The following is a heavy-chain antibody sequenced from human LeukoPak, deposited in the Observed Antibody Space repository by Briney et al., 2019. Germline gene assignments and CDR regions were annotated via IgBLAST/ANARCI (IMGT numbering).Heavy chain of an antibody. D-gene: IGHD6-13*01. J-gene: IGHJ5*02. CDR1: AFTFSSSW. CDR3: AREPAAGQGDWFDP. Sequence: GGSLRLSCAASAFTFSSSWMSWVRQAPGKELEWVANINQDGSNKYYVDSVKGRFTISRDNAKNSLYLQMNSLRAEDTAVYYCAREPAAGQGDWFDPWGQGTLVTVSS. V-gene: IGHV3-7*05. CDR2: INQDGSNK.